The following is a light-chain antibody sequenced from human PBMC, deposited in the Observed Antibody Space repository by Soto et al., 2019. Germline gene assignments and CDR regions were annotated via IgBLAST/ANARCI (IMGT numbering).Light chain of an antibody. Sequence: EIVLTQSPGTLSLSTGERATLSCRASQRVSSSFLAWYQQKPGQAPRLLIHGASSRATGIPDRFSGSGSGTDFTLTISRLAPEDVAVYYCQQYGSSPLTFGGGTKVEIK. CDR3: QQYGSSPLT. CDR2: GAS. CDR1: QRVSSSF. J-gene: IGKJ4*01. V-gene: IGKV3-20*01.